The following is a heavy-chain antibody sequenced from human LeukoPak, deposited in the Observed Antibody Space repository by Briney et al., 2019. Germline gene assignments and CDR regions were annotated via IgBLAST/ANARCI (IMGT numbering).Heavy chain of an antibody. CDR1: GFTFSSYS. V-gene: IGHV3-21*01. CDR3: ARDSGNLFSSSGYYFPFDY. J-gene: IGHJ4*02. D-gene: IGHD3-22*01. CDR2: ISSSSSYI. Sequence: KPGGSLRLSCAASGFTFSSYSMNWVRQAPGKGLEWVSSISSSSSYIYYADSVKGRFTISRDNAKNSLYLQMNSLRAEDTAVYYCARDSGNLFSSSGYYFPFDYWGQGTLVTVSS.